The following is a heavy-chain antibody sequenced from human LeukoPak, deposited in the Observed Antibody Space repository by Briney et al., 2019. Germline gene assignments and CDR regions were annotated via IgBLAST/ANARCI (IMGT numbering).Heavy chain of an antibody. CDR1: GYTFTSYF. CDR2: INPSGGST. Sequence: ASVKVSCKASGYTFTSYFMHWVRQAPGQGLEWMGIINPSGGSTSYAQKFQGRVTMTRDTSTSTVYMELSSLRSEDTAVYYCATPISPGAYYFDYWGQGTLVTVSS. CDR3: ATPISPGAYYFDY. V-gene: IGHV1-46*01. J-gene: IGHJ4*02.